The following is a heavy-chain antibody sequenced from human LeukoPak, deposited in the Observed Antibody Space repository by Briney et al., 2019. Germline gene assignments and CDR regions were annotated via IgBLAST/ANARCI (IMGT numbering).Heavy chain of an antibody. Sequence: ASVKVSCKASGYTFTSYGISWVRQAPGQGLEWMGGIIPIFGTANYAQKFQGRVTITADESTSTAYMELSSLRSEDTAVYYCASFLWFGEAAPRPLDYWGQGTLVTVSS. V-gene: IGHV1-69*13. D-gene: IGHD3-10*01. CDR3: ASFLWFGEAAPRPLDY. CDR1: GYTFTSYG. J-gene: IGHJ4*02. CDR2: IIPIFGTA.